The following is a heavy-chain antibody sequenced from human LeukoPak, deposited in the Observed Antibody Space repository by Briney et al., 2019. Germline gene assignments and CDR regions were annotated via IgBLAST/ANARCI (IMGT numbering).Heavy chain of an antibody. J-gene: IGHJ4*02. CDR2: ISNDGSNK. Sequence: GGSLRLSCAASGFTFSAYGMHWVRQAPGKGLEWVAVISNDGSNKYYADSVKGRFTISRDNSKNTLYLQMNSLRAEDTAVYYCARDRERYYYDSSGVDYWAREPWSPSPQ. D-gene: IGHD3-22*01. CDR3: ARDRERYYYDSSGVDY. CDR1: GFTFSAYG. V-gene: IGHV3-30-3*01.